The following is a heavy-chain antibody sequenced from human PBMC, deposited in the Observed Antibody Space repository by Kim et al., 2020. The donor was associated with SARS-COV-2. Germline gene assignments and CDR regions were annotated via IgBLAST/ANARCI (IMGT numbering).Heavy chain of an antibody. J-gene: IGHJ2*01. Sequence: GFQGRFVVSSDTSVSTAYLEMSSLRAEDTAVYYCARHSSGWGVRRWYFDLWGRGTLVTVSS. V-gene: IGHV7-4-1*02. D-gene: IGHD6-19*01. CDR3: ARHSSGWGVRRWYFDL.